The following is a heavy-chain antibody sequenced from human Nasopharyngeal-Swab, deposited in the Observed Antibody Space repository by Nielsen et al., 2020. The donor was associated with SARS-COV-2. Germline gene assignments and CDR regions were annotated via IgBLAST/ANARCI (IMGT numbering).Heavy chain of an antibody. CDR3: TRCGGGCYSGRDY. CDR2: VRSKGNNYAT. J-gene: IGHJ4*02. CDR1: GFTFSDSA. D-gene: IGHD2-15*01. V-gene: IGHV3-73*01. Sequence: DGSLRLSCAASGFTFSDSAIHWVRQAAGKGLEWVGRVRSKGNNYATAYSASVKGGFIIFRDDPTNTAYLQMNSLKTEDTAMYYCTRCGGGCYSGRDYWGQGTLVTVSP.